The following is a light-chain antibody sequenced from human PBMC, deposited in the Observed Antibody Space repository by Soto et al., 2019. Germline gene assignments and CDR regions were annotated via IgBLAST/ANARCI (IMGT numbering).Light chain of an antibody. Sequence: DIQMTQFPPTLSASVGDSVTITCRASQSINSWLAWYHQKPGKAPKLLRYDGSNLEGGVQSKLSGSGYGSVCTLTLNFLHTGYSGTAFGQRYHSHTITSGGGTKVDI. CDR1: QSINSW. V-gene: IGKV1-5*01. J-gene: IGKJ4*01. CDR3: QRYHSHTIT. CDR2: DGS.